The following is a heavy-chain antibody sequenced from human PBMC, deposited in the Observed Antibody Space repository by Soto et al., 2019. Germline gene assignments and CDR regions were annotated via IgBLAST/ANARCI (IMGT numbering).Heavy chain of an antibody. CDR3: ARDVDCKQN. J-gene: IGHJ4*02. V-gene: IGHV3-7*01. Sequence: EVQLVESGGGLVQPGGSLRLSCAASGFTFSSNWMSWVRQAPGKGLEWVANIDGHGSEKRYADSVEGRFTISRDNAKNSLNLQMNSVRAEDTAVYYCARDVDCKQNWGQGTLVTVSS. D-gene: IGHD2-21*01. CDR2: IDGHGSEK. CDR1: GFTFSSNW.